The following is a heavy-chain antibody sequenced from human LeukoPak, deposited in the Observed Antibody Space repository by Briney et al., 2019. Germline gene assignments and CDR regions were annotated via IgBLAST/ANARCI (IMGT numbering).Heavy chain of an antibody. D-gene: IGHD3-10*01. CDR3: AKDDAWLRFGE. CDR2: ISSSGSSI. V-gene: IGHV3-48*03. J-gene: IGHJ4*02. CDR1: GFTFSSYE. Sequence: GGSLRLSCAASGFTFSSYEMNWVRQAPGKGLEWVSYISSSGSSIYYADSVKGRFTISRDNSKNTLYLEVISLTAEDTAVYYCAKDDAWLRFGEWSQGTLVTVSS.